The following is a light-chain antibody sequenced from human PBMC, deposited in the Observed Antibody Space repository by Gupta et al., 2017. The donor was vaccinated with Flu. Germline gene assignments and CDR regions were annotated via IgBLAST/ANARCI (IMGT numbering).Light chain of an antibody. CDR3: SSYTSSSTVV. V-gene: IGLV2-14*01. CDR2: EVS. CDR1: SSDVGAYNY. Sequence: QSALTQPASATGSPGQSITISCTGTSSDVGAYNYVSWYQQHQGKAPILMIYEVSNRPSGVSNRFSGSKSGNTASLTISGLQAEDDADYYCSSYTSSSTVVFGGGTKLTVL. J-gene: IGLJ2*01.